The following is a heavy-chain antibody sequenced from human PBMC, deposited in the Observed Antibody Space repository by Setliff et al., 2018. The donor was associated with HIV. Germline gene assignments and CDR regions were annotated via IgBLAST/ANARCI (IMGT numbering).Heavy chain of an antibody. V-gene: IGHV4-59*08. Sequence: SETLSLTCTVSGDSIRGYYWSWTRQPPGKGLGWMGYVFYTGFAAYNPSLKSRLTISVDTSKSQFSLRLTSVTAADTAVYYCGRQVPVPGVAVTPIDYWGQGTLVTVSS. D-gene: IGHD3-22*01. CDR1: GDSIRGYY. J-gene: IGHJ4*02. CDR3: GRQVPVPGVAVTPIDY. CDR2: VFYTGFA.